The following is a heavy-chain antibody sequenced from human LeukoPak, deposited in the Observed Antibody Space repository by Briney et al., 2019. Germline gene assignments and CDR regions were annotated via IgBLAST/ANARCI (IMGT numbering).Heavy chain of an antibody. CDR1: DGPFSGYN. Sequence: SEILSLTCAVSDGPFSGYNWTWIRQSPCKGLEWIAEIHHSGSTNYNPSLKSRVTISVDTSKNQFSLKLSSVTAADTAVYYCARSELGNWGQGTLVTVSS. CDR3: ARSELGN. V-gene: IGHV4-34*01. D-gene: IGHD1-26*01. J-gene: IGHJ4*02. CDR2: IHHSGST.